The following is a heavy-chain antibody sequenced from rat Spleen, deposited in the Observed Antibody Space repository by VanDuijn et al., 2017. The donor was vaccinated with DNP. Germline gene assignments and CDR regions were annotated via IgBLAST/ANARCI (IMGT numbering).Heavy chain of an antibody. CDR2: IIYDGSST. CDR1: GFTFSNYY. CDR3: ATDISYPGMEDA. D-gene: IGHD1-4*01. J-gene: IGHJ4*01. Sequence: EVQLVESGGGLVQPGRSMKLSCAASGFTFSNYYMAWVRQAPKKGLEWVATIIYDGSSTYYPDSVKGRFTISRDNAKSTLYLQMDSLRSEDTATYYCATDISYPGMEDAWGQGASVTVSS. V-gene: IGHV5S10*01.